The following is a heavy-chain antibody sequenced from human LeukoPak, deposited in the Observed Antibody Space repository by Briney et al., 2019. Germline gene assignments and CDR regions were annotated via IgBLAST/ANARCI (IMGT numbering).Heavy chain of an antibody. CDR1: GFTFSSYG. D-gene: IGHD3-22*01. J-gene: IGHJ3*02. CDR3: ARASYYDSSGDAFDI. Sequence: GGPLRLSCAASGFTFSSYGMHWVRQAPGKGLEWVAVIWYDGSNKYYADSVKGRFTISRDNSKNTLYLQMNSLRAEDTAVYYCARASYYDSSGDAFDIWGQGTMVTVSS. CDR2: IWYDGSNK. V-gene: IGHV3-33*01.